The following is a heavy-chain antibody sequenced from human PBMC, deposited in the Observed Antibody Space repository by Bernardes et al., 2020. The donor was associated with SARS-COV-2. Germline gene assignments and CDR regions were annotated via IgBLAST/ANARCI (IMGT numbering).Heavy chain of an antibody. Sequence: ETLSLTCAVSGYSISSGYYWGWIRQPPGKGLEWIGSIYHSGSTFYNPSLKSRVTISVDTSKNQFSLKLSSVTAADTAVYYCAREAYSSGRYWGQGTLVSVSS. D-gene: IGHD6-19*01. V-gene: IGHV4-38-2*02. CDR2: IYHSGST. CDR3: AREAYSSGRY. J-gene: IGHJ4*02. CDR1: GYSISSGYY.